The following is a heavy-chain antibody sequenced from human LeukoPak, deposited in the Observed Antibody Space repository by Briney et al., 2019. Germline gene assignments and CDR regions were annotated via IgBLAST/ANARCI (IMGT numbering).Heavy chain of an antibody. Sequence: GGSLRLSCVASGFSFNGDWMNWVRQAPGKGLEGVANIKPDGSQKYYVGSVKGRFTISRDNAEKSLFLQMNSLRAEDTAVYYCVRDGPAFLDFDYWGQGTLVTVSS. V-gene: IGHV3-7*01. CDR2: IKPDGSQK. CDR3: VRDGPAFLDFDY. D-gene: IGHD2-2*01. J-gene: IGHJ4*02. CDR1: GFSFNGDW.